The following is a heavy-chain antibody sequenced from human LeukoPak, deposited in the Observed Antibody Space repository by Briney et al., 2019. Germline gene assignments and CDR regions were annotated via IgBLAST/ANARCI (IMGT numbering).Heavy chain of an antibody. CDR3: AKDGGSSSWGGDFDY. CDR2: ISGSGGST. Sequence: PGGSLRLSCAASGFTFSSYAMSWVRQAPGKGLEWVSIISGSGGSTYYSDSVKGRFTISRDNSKNTLYLQMNSLRAEDTAVYYCAKDGGSSSWGGDFDYWGQGTLVTVSS. V-gene: IGHV3-23*01. CDR1: GFTFSSYA. D-gene: IGHD6-13*01. J-gene: IGHJ4*02.